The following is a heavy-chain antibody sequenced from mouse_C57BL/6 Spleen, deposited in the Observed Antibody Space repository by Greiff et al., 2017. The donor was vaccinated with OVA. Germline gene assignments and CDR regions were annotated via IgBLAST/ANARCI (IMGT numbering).Heavy chain of an antibody. CDR1: GYTFTSYW. D-gene: IGHD1-1*01. V-gene: IGHV1-64*01. CDR2: IHPNSGST. J-gene: IGHJ2*01. CDR3: AATVVATYDFDY. Sequence: QVQLQQPGAELVKPGASVKLSCKASGYTFTSYWMHWVKQRPGQGLEWIGMIHPNSGSTNYNEKFKSKATLTVDKSSSTAYMQLSSLTSEDSAVYYCAATVVATYDFDYWGQGTTLTVSS.